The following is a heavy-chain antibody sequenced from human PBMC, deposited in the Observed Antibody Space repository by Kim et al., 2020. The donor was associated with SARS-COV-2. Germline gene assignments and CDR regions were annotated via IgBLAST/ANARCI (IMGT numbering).Heavy chain of an antibody. CDR3: ARGLGSRIMITFGGVTKPGPRDY. CDR1: GGSFSDYY. V-gene: IGHV4-34*01. CDR2: INHSGST. Sequence: SETLSLTCAVYGGSFSDYYWTWIRQPPGKGLEWIGEINHSGSTNYNPSLKSRVTISVDTSKNQFSLKVRSVTAADTAVYYCARGLGSRIMITFGGVTKPGPRDYWGQGTLVTVSS. D-gene: IGHD3-16*01. J-gene: IGHJ4*02.